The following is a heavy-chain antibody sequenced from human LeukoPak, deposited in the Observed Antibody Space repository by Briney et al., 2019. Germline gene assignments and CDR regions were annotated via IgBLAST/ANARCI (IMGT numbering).Heavy chain of an antibody. V-gene: IGHV1-18*01. CDR1: GYSFTDYD. Sequence: GASVKVSCKASGYSFTDYDFSWVRQAPGQGREWLGWVSIYNDNTNYAREFQDRITMTTDISTSTAYMELKSLTSDDTAVYFCARTGHYQFDSWGQGTLVTVSS. CDR3: ARTGHYQFDS. D-gene: IGHD3-9*01. J-gene: IGHJ4*02. CDR2: VSIYNDNT.